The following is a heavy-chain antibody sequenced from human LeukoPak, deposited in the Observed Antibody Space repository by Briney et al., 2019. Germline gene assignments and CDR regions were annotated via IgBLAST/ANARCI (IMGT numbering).Heavy chain of an antibody. CDR2: VSSDGSIT. Sequence: GGSLRLSCEAPGFTFSDYVMHWVRQASGKGLEWVSRVSSDGSITMYADFVKGRFTISRDNAKSTLFLQMNSLRAEDTAVYYCARDLQWLMYDYWGQGSLVTVSS. D-gene: IGHD6-19*01. CDR1: GFTFSDYV. CDR3: ARDLQWLMYDY. V-gene: IGHV3-74*03. J-gene: IGHJ4*02.